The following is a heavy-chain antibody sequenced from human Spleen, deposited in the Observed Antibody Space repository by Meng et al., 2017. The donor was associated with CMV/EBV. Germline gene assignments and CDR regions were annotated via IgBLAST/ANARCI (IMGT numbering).Heavy chain of an antibody. J-gene: IGHJ5*02. Sequence: GESLKISCAASGFTFSRHWMHWVRQASGKGLVWVSRVNSDGSTTTYADSVKGRFTISRDTAKNTLYLQMNSLGAEDTAVYYCAIEWSYVFDPWGQGTLVTVSS. D-gene: IGHD2-8*01. CDR1: GFTFSRHW. CDR3: AIEWSYVFDP. V-gene: IGHV3-74*01. CDR2: VNSDGSTT.